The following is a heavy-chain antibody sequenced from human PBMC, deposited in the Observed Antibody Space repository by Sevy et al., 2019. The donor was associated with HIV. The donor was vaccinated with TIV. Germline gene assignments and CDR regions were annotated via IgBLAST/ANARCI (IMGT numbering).Heavy chain of an antibody. D-gene: IGHD2-15*01. Sequence: GGSLRLSCAASGFTFSDYYMSWIRQAPGKGLEWISYISSSGNTIYYADSVKGRFIISRDNAKKTLYLQMNSLRAEDTAVYYCARDGPSHYCSGGSSYSLGYYYGMDVWGQGTTVTVSS. CDR3: ARDGPSHYCSGGSSYSLGYYYGMDV. CDR1: GFTFSDYY. CDR2: ISSSGNTI. V-gene: IGHV3-11*01. J-gene: IGHJ6*02.